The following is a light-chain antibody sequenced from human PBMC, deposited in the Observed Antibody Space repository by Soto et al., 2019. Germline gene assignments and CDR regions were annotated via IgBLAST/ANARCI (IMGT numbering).Light chain of an antibody. J-gene: IGKJ1*01. Sequence: EVVLTQSPATLSLSPGERATLSCRASQSVSSYLAWYQQKPGQAPRLLIYDASNWATGIPARFSGSGPGTDYTLTISRLEPEDFAVYYCQQRSNWPRTFGQGTKVEIK. CDR1: QSVSSY. V-gene: IGKV3-11*01. CDR3: QQRSNWPRT. CDR2: DAS.